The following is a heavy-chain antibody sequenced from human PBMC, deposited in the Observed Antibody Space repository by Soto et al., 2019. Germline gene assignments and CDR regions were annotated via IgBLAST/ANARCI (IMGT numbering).Heavy chain of an antibody. V-gene: IGHV3-11*01. Sequence: GGSLRLSCAASGFTFSDYYMSWIRQAPGKGLEWVSYISSSGSTIYYADSVKGRFTISRDNAKNSLYLQMNSLRAEDTAVYYCARAGAFDGYKLGNYYYYGMDVWGQGTTVTVSS. CDR1: GFTFSDYY. D-gene: IGHD5-12*01. J-gene: IGHJ6*02. CDR3: ARAGAFDGYKLGNYYYYGMDV. CDR2: ISSSGSTI.